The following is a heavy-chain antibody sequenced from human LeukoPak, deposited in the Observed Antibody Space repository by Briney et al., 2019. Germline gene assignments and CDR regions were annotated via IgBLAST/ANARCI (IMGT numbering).Heavy chain of an antibody. CDR1: GGSISSYY. CDR3: ARDGSGWYNDAFDI. V-gene: IGHV4-4*07. J-gene: IGHJ3*02. D-gene: IGHD6-19*01. Sequence: SETLSLTCTVSGGSISSYYWSWIRQPAGKGLEWIGRIYTSGSTNYNPSLKSRVAMSVDTSKNQFSLKLSSVTAADTAVYYCARDGSGWYNDAFDIWGQGTMVTVSS. CDR2: IYTSGST.